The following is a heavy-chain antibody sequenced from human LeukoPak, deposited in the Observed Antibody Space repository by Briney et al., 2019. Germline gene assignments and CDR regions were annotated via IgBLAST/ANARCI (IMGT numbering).Heavy chain of an antibody. Sequence: GGSLRLSCAASRFTFSSYGMHWVRQAPGKGLEWVAFIRHDGNKKYYADSVKGRFTISRDNSKNTLYLQMNSLRAEDTAVYYCAKLSRRVDYWGQGTLVTVSS. CDR1: RFTFSSYG. CDR2: IRHDGNKK. CDR3: AKLSRRVDY. D-gene: IGHD2/OR15-2a*01. J-gene: IGHJ4*02. V-gene: IGHV3-30*02.